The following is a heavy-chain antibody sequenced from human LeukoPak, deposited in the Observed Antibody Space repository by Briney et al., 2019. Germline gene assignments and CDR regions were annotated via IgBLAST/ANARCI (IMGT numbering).Heavy chain of an antibody. Sequence: GESLKISCKGSGYSFTSYWIGWVRQMPGKGLEWMGIIYPGDSDTRYSPSFQGQVTISADKSISTAYLQWSSLKASDTAMYYCARLGDMVRGVTRSYYMDVWGKGTTVTISS. CDR3: ARLGDMVRGVTRSYYMDV. CDR2: IYPGDSDT. V-gene: IGHV5-51*01. J-gene: IGHJ6*03. CDR1: GYSFTSYW. D-gene: IGHD3-10*01.